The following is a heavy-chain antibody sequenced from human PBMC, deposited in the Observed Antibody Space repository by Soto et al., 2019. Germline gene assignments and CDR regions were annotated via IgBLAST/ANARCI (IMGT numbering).Heavy chain of an antibody. CDR1: GYRFIRYG. CDR3: ARTSVLFWLEEFDS. CDR2: ISVYSNNT. V-gene: IGHV1-18*01. D-gene: IGHD3-10*01. J-gene: IGHJ5*01. Sequence: QVQLVQSGAEVKKPGASVKVSCKASGYRFIRYGISWVRQAPGQGLEWMGWISVYSNNTSSAQKRQGRITMTTDTSTSTAYMELRSLRSDDTAVYYCARTSVLFWLEEFDSWGQGTLVTVSS.